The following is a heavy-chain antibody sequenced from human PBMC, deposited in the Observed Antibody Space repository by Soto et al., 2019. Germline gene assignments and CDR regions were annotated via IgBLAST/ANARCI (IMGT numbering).Heavy chain of an antibody. CDR3: ATISESIAARWFDP. Sequence: QVQLQGSGPGLVKPSQTLSLTCTVSGGSISSGGYYWSWIRQHPGKGLEWIGYIYYSGSTYYNPSLKSRVTISVDTSKNQFSLKLSSVTAADTAVYYCATISESIAARWFDPWGQGTLVTVSS. V-gene: IGHV4-31*03. CDR2: IYYSGST. J-gene: IGHJ5*02. CDR1: GGSISSGGYY. D-gene: IGHD6-6*01.